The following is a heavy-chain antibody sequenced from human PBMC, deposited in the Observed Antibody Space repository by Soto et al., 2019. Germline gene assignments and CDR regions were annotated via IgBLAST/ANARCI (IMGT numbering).Heavy chain of an antibody. CDR1: GASISSSPFC. CDR2: LCYSGN. V-gene: IGHV4-39*01. Sequence: PPETLSLTCTVSGASISSSPFCWAWIGQPPGKGLEWVGSLCYSGNYYRPSLKSRVTISVDTSKNQLSLNLSSVTAADTAIYYCSRRAPEGFDPWGQGTLLTVSS. J-gene: IGHJ5*02. CDR3: SRRAPEGFDP.